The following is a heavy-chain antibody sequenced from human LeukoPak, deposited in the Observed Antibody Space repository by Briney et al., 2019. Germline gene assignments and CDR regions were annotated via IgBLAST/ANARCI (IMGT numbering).Heavy chain of an antibody. D-gene: IGHD5-12*01. CDR3: ARYAPHSGYDDGLDY. J-gene: IGHJ4*02. Sequence: GESLKISCLGSGYSFTSYWIGWVRQMPGKGLEWMGIIYPGDSDTRYSPSFQGQVTISADKSISTAYLQWSSLKASDTAMYYCARYAPHSGYDDGLDYWGQGTLVTVSS. CDR2: IYPGDSDT. V-gene: IGHV5-51*01. CDR1: GYSFTSYW.